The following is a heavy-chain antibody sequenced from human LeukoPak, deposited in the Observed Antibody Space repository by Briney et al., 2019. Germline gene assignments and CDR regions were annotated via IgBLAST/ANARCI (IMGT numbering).Heavy chain of an antibody. V-gene: IGHV1-18*01. CDR1: GYTFTSYG. CDR3: ARVHRRAYSSSSQGFDP. Sequence: ASVKVSCKASGYTFTSYGISWVRQAPGQGLEWTGWISAYNGNTNYAQKLQGRVTMTTDTTTSTAYMELRSLRSDDTAVYYCARVHRRAYSSSSQGFDPWGQGTLVTVSS. D-gene: IGHD6-6*01. J-gene: IGHJ5*02. CDR2: ISAYNGNT.